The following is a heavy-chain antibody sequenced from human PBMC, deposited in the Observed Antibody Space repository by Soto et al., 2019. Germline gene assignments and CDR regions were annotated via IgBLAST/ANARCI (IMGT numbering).Heavy chain of an antibody. J-gene: IGHJ3*01. CDR2: IYYNGSS. CDR3: ARDQSIRGVIVTGAFDF. V-gene: IGHV4-31*11. D-gene: IGHD3-10*01. CDR1: GGSFSAYY. Sequence: TLSLTCAVYGGSFSAYYWNWIRQHPGKGLEWIGNIYYNGSSSYNPSLKTRVFMSVNTSTNQFSLKLTSLTAADTATYYCARDQSIRGVIVTGAFDFWGRGTVVTVSS.